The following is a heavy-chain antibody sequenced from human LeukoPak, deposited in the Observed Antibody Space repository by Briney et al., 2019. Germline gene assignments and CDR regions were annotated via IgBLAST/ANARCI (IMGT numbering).Heavy chain of an antibody. V-gene: IGHV1-2*02. Sequence: ASVKVSCKASGYTFTVYYMHWVRQAPGQGLEWMGWINPNSGGTNYAQKFQGRVTMTRDTSISTAYMELSRLRSDDTAVYYCARDQEGGSYGLDWGQGTLVTVSS. D-gene: IGHD2-15*01. CDR1: GYTFTVYY. CDR2: INPNSGGT. CDR3: ARDQEGGSYGLD. J-gene: IGHJ4*02.